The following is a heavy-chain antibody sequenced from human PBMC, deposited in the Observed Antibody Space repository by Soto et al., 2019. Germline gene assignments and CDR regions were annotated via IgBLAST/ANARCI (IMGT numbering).Heavy chain of an antibody. CDR2: IWYDGSNK. Sequence: QVQLVESGGGVVQPGRSLRLSCAASGFTFSSYGMHWVRQAPGKGLEWVAVIWYDGSNKYYADSVKGRFTISRDNSENTLYLQMNSLRAEDTAVYYCARAHLGRWELLAYYFDYWGQGTLVTVSS. CDR1: GFTFSSYG. V-gene: IGHV3-33*01. J-gene: IGHJ4*02. D-gene: IGHD1-26*01. CDR3: ARAHLGRWELLAYYFDY.